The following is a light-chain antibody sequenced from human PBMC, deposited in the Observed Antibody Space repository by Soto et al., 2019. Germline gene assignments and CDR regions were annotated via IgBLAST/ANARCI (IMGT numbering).Light chain of an antibody. Sequence: QSALTQPASVSGSPGQSITISCTGTSSDFGGYNYVSWYQQHPGKAPKLMIYEVTNRPSGVSNRISGSKSGNTASLTISGLQAEDEADYFCSSYTTSSTVIFGGGTKVTVL. V-gene: IGLV2-14*01. J-gene: IGLJ2*01. CDR1: SSDFGGYNY. CDR2: EVT. CDR3: SSYTTSSTVI.